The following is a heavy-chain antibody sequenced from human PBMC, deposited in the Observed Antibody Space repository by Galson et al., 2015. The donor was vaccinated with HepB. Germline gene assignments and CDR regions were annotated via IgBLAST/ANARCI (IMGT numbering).Heavy chain of an antibody. J-gene: IGHJ4*02. CDR2: ISLYNGNT. D-gene: IGHD5-24*01. CDR1: GYTFRFDTYG. CDR3: ARYNYGAGHSEIDY. Sequence: SVKVSCKASGYTFRFDTYGIGWVRQSPGQGLEWMGCISLYNGNTNYAQKFQGRVTMTTDTSTNTAYMELRRLRSDDTAVYYCARYNYGAGHSEIDYWGQGSLVIVSS. V-gene: IGHV1-18*01.